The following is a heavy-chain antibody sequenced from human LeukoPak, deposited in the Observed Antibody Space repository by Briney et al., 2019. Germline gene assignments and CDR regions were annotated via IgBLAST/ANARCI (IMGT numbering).Heavy chain of an antibody. Sequence: GRSLRLSCAASGFTFSSYAMHWVRQAPGKGLGWGPVISYDGSNKYYADSVKGRFTISRDNSKNTLYLQMNSLRAEDTAVYYCAREVLLGATSSHFDYWGQGTLVTVSS. CDR3: AREVLLGATSSHFDY. CDR2: ISYDGSNK. J-gene: IGHJ4*02. D-gene: IGHD1-26*01. CDR1: GFTFSSYA. V-gene: IGHV3-30-3*01.